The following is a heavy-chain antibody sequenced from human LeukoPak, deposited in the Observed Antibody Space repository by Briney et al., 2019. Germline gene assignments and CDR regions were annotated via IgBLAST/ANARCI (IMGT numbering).Heavy chain of an antibody. Sequence: QPGGSLRLSCAASGFTFSSHPLSWVRQAPGKGLEWVAVISYDGSNKYYADSVKGRFTISRDNSKDTLYLQMNSLRAEDTAVYYCAKDPTAGWGYGGNRHYFDYWGQGTLVTVSS. J-gene: IGHJ4*02. CDR1: GFTFSSHP. V-gene: IGHV3-30*18. CDR2: ISYDGSNK. D-gene: IGHD4-23*01. CDR3: AKDPTAGWGYGGNRHYFDY.